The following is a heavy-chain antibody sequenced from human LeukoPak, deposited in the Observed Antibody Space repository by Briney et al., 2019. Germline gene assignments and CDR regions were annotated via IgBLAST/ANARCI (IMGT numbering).Heavy chain of an antibody. J-gene: IGHJ4*02. D-gene: IGHD3-3*01. CDR2: ISGSGDST. Sequence: PGGSLRLSCAASGFTFSSYAMSWVRQAPGKGLEWVSAISGSGDSTYYADSVKGRFTISRDNSKNTLYLQMNSLRAEDTAVYYCAKAGDVLRFLEWLSYAPFDYWGQGTLVTVSP. CDR1: GFTFSSYA. V-gene: IGHV3-23*01. CDR3: AKAGDVLRFLEWLSYAPFDY.